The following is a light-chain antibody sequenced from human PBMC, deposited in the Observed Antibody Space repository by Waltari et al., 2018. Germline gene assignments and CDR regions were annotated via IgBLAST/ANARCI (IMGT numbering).Light chain of an antibody. CDR1: RSNFPLNI. CDR3: AAWDDSLNGWV. CDR2: SNN. Sequence: QSVLTQPPSASGTPGQRVTIPCSGTRSNFPLNIVNWYPQFPGTAPKLLIYSNNPRPAGVPDRFSGSKSGTSASLAISGLQSEDEADYYCAAWDDSLNGWVFGGGTKLTVL. V-gene: IGLV1-44*01. J-gene: IGLJ3*02.